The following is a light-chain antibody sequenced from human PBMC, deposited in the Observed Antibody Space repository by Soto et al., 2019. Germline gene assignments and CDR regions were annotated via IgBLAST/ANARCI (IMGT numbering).Light chain of an antibody. Sequence: ELVLTQSPGTLSLSPGERATLSCRASQSVSSSYLAWYQQKPGQAPRPLIYGASSRAIVIPGRFSGSGSGTDFTLTISRLEPEDVAVYYGQQYGSSPWTFGQGTKVEIK. CDR3: QQYGSSPWT. V-gene: IGKV3-20*01. J-gene: IGKJ1*01. CDR2: GAS. CDR1: QSVSSSY.